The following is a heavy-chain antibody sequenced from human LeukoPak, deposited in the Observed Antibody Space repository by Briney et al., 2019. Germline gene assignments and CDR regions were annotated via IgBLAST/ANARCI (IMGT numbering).Heavy chain of an antibody. V-gene: IGHV3-33*01. Sequence: GGSLRLSCVASGFTFTTYGMHWVHQAPGKGLEWVAVIWSDGSNEYYADSVKGRFIVSRDNSKNTLFLQMNSLRAEDTAMYYCARDWGRGNSGYKDFWGQGTLVTVSS. CDR2: IWSDGSNE. CDR3: ARDWGRGNSGYKDF. D-gene: IGHD3-22*01. CDR1: GFTFTTYG. J-gene: IGHJ4*02.